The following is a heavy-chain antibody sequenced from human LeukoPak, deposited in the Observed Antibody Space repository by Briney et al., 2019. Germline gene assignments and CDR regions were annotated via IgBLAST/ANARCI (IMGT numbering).Heavy chain of an antibody. CDR2: MNPNSGNT. Sequence: GASVKVSCKASGYTFTSYDINWVRQATGQGLEWMGWMNPNSGNTGYAQKFQGRVTMTRDTSISTAYMELSRLRSDDTAVYYCARERGPELAFLGYYYYMDVWGKGTTVTVSS. V-gene: IGHV1-8*01. CDR3: ARERGPELAFLGYYYYMDV. CDR1: GYTFTSYD. D-gene: IGHD1-26*01. J-gene: IGHJ6*03.